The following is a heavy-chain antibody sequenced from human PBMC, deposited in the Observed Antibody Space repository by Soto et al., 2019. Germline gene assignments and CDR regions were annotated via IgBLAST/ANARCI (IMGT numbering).Heavy chain of an antibody. Sequence: QVLLVQSGAEVKKPGASVKVSCKASGYTFTSYDINWVRQATGQGLEWMGWMNPNSGNTGYAQKFQGRITMTRNTARTTAYMELSSLRSEDTAVYYCARGPYYYYYMDVWGKGTTVTVSS. CDR3: ARGPYYYYYMDV. J-gene: IGHJ6*03. CDR2: MNPNSGNT. CDR1: GYTFTSYD. V-gene: IGHV1-8*01.